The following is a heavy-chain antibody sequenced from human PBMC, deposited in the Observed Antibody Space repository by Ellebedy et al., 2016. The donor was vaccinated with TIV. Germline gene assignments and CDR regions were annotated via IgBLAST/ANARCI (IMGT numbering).Heavy chain of an antibody. J-gene: IGHJ4*02. CDR2: ISSSGDST. CDR1: AFTFSDYY. CDR3: ARDVFPSWETGGVTPFDY. D-gene: IGHD2-21*02. V-gene: IGHV3-11*06. Sequence: GESLKISCAASAFTFSDYYMSWIRQAPGKGLEWISYISSSGDSTNYADSVRGRFTISRDNAKNSLYLQMNSLRAEDTAVYYCARDVFPSWETGGVTPFDYWGQGTLVTVSS.